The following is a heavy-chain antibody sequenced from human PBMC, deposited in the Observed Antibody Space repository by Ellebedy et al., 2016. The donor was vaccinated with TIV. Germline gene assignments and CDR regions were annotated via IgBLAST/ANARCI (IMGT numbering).Heavy chain of an antibody. D-gene: IGHD2-15*01. CDR2: IYYSGST. Sequence: MPSETLSLTCTVSGGSISSYYWSWIRQPPGKGLEWIGYIYYSGSTNYNPSLKSRVTISVDTSKNQFTLKLSSVTAADTAVYYCARHGGYCSGGSCWYWFDPWGQGTLVTVSS. CDR3: ARHGGYCSGGSCWYWFDP. CDR1: GGSISSYY. J-gene: IGHJ5*02. V-gene: IGHV4-59*01.